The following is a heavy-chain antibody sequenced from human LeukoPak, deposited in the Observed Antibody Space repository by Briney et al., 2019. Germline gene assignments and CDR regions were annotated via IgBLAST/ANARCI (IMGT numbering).Heavy chain of an antibody. J-gene: IGHJ4*02. V-gene: IGHV4-34*01. D-gene: IGHD1-26*01. CDR3: ARAKRGSYYTILDY. CDR2: INHSGST. CDR1: GGSFSGYY. Sequence: SETLSLTCAVYGGSFSGYYWSWIRQPPGKGLEWIGEINHSGSTNYNPSLKGRVAISVDTSKNQFSLKLSSVTAADTAVYYCARAKRGSYYTILDYWGQGTLVTVSS.